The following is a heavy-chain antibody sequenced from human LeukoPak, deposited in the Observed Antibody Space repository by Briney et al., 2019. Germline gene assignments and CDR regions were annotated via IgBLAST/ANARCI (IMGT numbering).Heavy chain of an antibody. D-gene: IGHD4-17*01. Sequence: SETLSLTCTVSGGSISSYYWSWIRQPPGKGLEWIGYIYYSGSTNYNPSLKSRVTISVDTSKNQFSLKLSSVTAADTAVYYCARVTVTSYYYYGMDVWGQGTTVTVS. CDR3: ARVTVTSYYYYGMDV. V-gene: IGHV4-59*01. J-gene: IGHJ6*02. CDR1: GGSISSYY. CDR2: IYYSGST.